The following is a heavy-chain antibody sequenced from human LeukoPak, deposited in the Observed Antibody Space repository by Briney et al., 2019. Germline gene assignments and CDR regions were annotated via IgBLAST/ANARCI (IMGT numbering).Heavy chain of an antibody. CDR3: ARGRSGSYLESFDY. J-gene: IGHJ4*02. CDR2: ISWNSGSI. Sequence: PGGSLRLSCAASGFTFDDYAMHWVRQAPGKGLEWVSGISWNSGSIGYADSVKGRFTISRDNAKNSLYLQMNSLRAEDTAVYYCARGRSGSYLESFDYWGQGTLVTVSS. D-gene: IGHD1-26*01. CDR1: GFTFDDYA. V-gene: IGHV3-9*01.